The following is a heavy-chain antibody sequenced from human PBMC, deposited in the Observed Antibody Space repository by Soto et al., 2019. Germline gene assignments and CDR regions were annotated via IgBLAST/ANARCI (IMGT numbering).Heavy chain of an antibody. Sequence: GGSLRLSCAASGFTFSSYSMNWVRQAPGKGLEWVSSISSSSSYIYYADSVKGRFTISRDNAKNSLYLQMNSLRAEDTAVYYCARERVYGANVEFDYWGQGTLVTVSS. V-gene: IGHV3-21*01. CDR1: GFTFSSYS. CDR3: ARERVYGANVEFDY. D-gene: IGHD4-17*01. CDR2: ISSSSSYI. J-gene: IGHJ4*02.